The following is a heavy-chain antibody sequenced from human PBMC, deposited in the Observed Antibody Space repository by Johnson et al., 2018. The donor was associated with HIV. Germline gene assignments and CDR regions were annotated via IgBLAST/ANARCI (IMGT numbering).Heavy chain of an antibody. Sequence: QMQLVESGGGVVQPGRSLRLSCAASGFTFSSYGMHWVRQAPGKGLEWVAVISYDGSNKYYADSLTRRFTISRDNSNNTLYLQMNSLRAEDPAVYYCARVPTSSGYHDAFDIWGQGTMVTVSS. CDR2: ISYDGSNK. CDR3: ARVPTSSGYHDAFDI. J-gene: IGHJ3*02. CDR1: GFTFSSYG. D-gene: IGHD3-22*01. V-gene: IGHV3-30*03.